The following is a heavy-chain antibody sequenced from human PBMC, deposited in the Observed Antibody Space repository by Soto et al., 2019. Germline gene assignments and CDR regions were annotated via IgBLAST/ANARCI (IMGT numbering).Heavy chain of an antibody. CDR2: ISSSGSAI. Sequence: QVQLVESGGDLVKPGGSLRLSCAAAGFTFSDYYMSWIRQAPGNGLQWVSYISSSGSAIYYADSVKGRFTISRDNAKNSLYLQMNSLRDEDTALYYCARVARGYSYGHIDCWGQGTLVTVSS. V-gene: IGHV3-11*01. CDR1: GFTFSDYY. J-gene: IGHJ4*02. CDR3: ARVARGYSYGHIDC. D-gene: IGHD5-18*01.